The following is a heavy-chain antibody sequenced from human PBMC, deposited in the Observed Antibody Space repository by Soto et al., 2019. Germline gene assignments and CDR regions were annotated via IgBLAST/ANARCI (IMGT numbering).Heavy chain of an antibody. CDR1: GGSFSGYY. CDR3: ARGRFMVDPAAMGYYYMDV. Sequence: SETLSLTCAVYGGSFSGYYWSWIRQPPGKGLEWIGEINHSGSTNYNPSLKSRVTISVDTSKNQFSLKLSSVTAADTAVYYCARGRFMVDPAAMGYYYMDVWGKGTTVTVSS. CDR2: INHSGST. J-gene: IGHJ6*03. D-gene: IGHD2-2*01. V-gene: IGHV4-34*01.